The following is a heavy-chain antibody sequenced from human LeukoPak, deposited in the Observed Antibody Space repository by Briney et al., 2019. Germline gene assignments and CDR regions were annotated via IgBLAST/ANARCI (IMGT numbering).Heavy chain of an antibody. CDR1: GFTFSSYG. V-gene: IGHV3-30*02. CDR2: IRYDGSNK. J-gene: IGHJ3*02. D-gene: IGHD3-22*01. CDR3: AKTPGDYYDSSGYYYVWAFDI. Sequence: AGGSLRLSCAASGFTFSSYGMHWVRQAPGKGLEWVAFIRYDGSNKYYADSVKGRFTISRDNSKNTLYLQMNSLRAEDTAVYYCAKTPGDYYDSSGYYYVWAFDIWGQGTMVTVSS.